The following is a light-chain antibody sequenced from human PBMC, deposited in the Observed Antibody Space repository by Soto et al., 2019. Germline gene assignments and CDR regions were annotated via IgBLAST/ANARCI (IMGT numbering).Light chain of an antibody. J-gene: IGKJ1*01. CDR3: QQSYSTPTT. CDR2: AAS. V-gene: IGKV1-39*01. CDR1: QSISSY. Sequence: DIQMTQSPSSLSASVGDRVTITCRASQSISSYLNWYQQKPGKAPKLLIYAASSLQSGVPSRFSGGGSGTDFTLTISSLQPEDFATYYCQQSYSTPTTFGQGTKV.